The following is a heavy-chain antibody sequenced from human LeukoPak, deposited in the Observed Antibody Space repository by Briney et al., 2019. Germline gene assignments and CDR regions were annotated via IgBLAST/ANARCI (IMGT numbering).Heavy chain of an antibody. CDR3: ARAVTSMDGY. D-gene: IGHD5-18*01. CDR1: GFAFSSYW. V-gene: IGHV3-7*03. CDR2: LNEDGSKR. Sequence: GGSLRLSCAASGFAFSSYWMTWVCQAPGKGLEWVASLNEDGSKRSYVGSVKGRFTISRDNAQNSVFLQMNSLTAEDTAVYYCARAVTSMDGYWGQGTLVTVSS. J-gene: IGHJ4*02.